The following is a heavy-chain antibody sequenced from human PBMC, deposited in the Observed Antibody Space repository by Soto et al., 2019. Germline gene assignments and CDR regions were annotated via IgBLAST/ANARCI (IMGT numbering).Heavy chain of an antibody. V-gene: IGHV1-18*01. CDR1: GYTFTNYA. CDR2: VNTYNGNP. CDR3: SRDSQYSTSWQRFDS. Sequence: QVQLVQSGGELKKPGASVKVSCKASGYTFTNYAISWVRQAPGRGLEWMGWVNTYNGNPNYAQIFQGRGTMTTDTSTGTAYMELRSLKSDDSAIYDCSRDSQYSTSWQRFDSWGQGTLVTVSS. D-gene: IGHD6-13*01. J-gene: IGHJ4*02.